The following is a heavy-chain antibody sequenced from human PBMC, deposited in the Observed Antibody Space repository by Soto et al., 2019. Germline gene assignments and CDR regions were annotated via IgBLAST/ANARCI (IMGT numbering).Heavy chain of an antibody. Sequence: SETLSLTCAVSGGSISSGGYSWSWLRQPPGKGLEWIGYIYHSGSTYYNPSLKSRVTISVDRSKNQFSLKLSSVTAADTAVYYCASRGYCISTSCYGGYWFDPWGQGTLVTVSS. D-gene: IGHD2-2*01. J-gene: IGHJ5*02. CDR3: ASRGYCISTSCYGGYWFDP. V-gene: IGHV4-30-2*01. CDR1: GGSISSGGYS. CDR2: IYHSGST.